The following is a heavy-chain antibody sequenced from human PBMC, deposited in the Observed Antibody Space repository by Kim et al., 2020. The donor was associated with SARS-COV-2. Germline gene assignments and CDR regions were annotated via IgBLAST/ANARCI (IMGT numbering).Heavy chain of an antibody. D-gene: IGHD3-9*01. J-gene: IGHJ4*02. V-gene: IGHV1-3*01. Sequence: ASVKVSCKASGYTFTSYAMHWVRQAPGQRLEWMGWINAGNGNTKYSQKFQGRVTITRDTSASTAYMELSSLRSEDTAVYYCARGDFDWLSGVGLGSYFDYWGQGTLVTVSS. CDR3: ARGDFDWLSGVGLGSYFDY. CDR2: INAGNGNT. CDR1: GYTFTSYA.